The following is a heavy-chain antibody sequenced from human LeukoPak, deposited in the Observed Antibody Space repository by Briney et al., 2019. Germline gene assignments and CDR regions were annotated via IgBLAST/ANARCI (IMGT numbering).Heavy chain of an antibody. J-gene: IGHJ4*02. Sequence: SQTLSLTCAISGDSVSSNSVAWNWIRQSPSRGLEWLGRTYYRSKWYNDYAVSVKSRITINPDTSKNQFSLQLNSVTPEDTAVYYCARDRGFSESCLDYWGQGTLVTVSS. V-gene: IGHV6-1*01. CDR3: ARDRGFSESCLDY. CDR2: TYYRSKWYN. D-gene: IGHD1-26*01. CDR1: GDSVSSNSVA.